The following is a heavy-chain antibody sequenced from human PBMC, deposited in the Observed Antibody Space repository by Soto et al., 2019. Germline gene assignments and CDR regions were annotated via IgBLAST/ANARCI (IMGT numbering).Heavy chain of an antibody. CDR2: IIPILGIA. D-gene: IGHD3-3*01. CDR1: GGTFSSYT. J-gene: IGHJ4*02. CDR3: AREVYYDFWSGFNTHPYYFDD. Sequence: ASVKVSCKASGGTFSSYTISWVRQAPGQGLEWMGKIIPILGIANYAQKFQGRVTITADKSTSTAYMELSSLSSEDTAVHHCAREVYYDFWSGFNTHPYYFDDWGQGTLVTVSP. V-gene: IGHV1-69*04.